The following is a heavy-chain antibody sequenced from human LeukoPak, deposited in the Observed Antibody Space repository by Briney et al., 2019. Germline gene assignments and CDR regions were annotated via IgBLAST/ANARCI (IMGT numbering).Heavy chain of an antibody. J-gene: IGHJ4*02. V-gene: IGHV3-7*01. D-gene: IGHD3-16*01. Sequence: GGSLRLSCVASGFTFSSYYMTWVRQAPGKGLEWVANINQDGSKNYYVDSVKGRFTISRDNAKNSLFLQMNTLRADGAAVYHCAVGVDGYDYWGQGTLVTVSS. CDR2: INQDGSKN. CDR1: GFTFSSYY. CDR3: AVGVDGYDY.